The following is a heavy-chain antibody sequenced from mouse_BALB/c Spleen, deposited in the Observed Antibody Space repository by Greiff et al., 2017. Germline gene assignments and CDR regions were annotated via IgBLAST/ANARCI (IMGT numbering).Heavy chain of an antibody. CDR1: GYSITSGYY. Sequence: EVKLQESGPGLVKPSQSLSLTCSVTGYSITSGYYWNWIRQFPGNKLEWMGYISYDGSNNYNPSLKNRISITRDTSKNQFFLKLNSVTTEDTATYYCAREGPHFDYWGQGTTLTVSS. CDR2: ISYDGSN. J-gene: IGHJ2*01. V-gene: IGHV3-6*02. CDR3: AREGPHFDY. D-gene: IGHD6-1*01.